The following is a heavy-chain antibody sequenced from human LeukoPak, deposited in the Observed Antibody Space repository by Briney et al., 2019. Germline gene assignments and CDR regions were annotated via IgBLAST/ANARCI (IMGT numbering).Heavy chain of an antibody. V-gene: IGHV1-69*01. J-gene: IGHJ4*02. D-gene: IGHD1-1*01. CDR1: GFTFSSYA. CDR2: IIPIFGTA. Sequence: GGSLRLSCAASGFTFSSYAMHWVRQAPGQGLEWMGGIIPIFGTANYAQKFQGRVTITADESTSTAYMELSSLRSEDTAVYYCVLGTTAEYYFDYWGQGTLVTVSS. CDR3: VLGTTAEYYFDY.